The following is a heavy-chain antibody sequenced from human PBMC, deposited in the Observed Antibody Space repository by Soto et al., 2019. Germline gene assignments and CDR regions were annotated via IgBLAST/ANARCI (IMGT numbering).Heavy chain of an antibody. CDR1: GYTFTSYG. CDR2: ISAYNGNT. Sequence: ASVKVSCKASGYTFTSYGISWVRQAPGQGLEWMGWISAYNGNTNYAQKLQGRVTMTTDTSTSTAYTELRSLRSDDTAVYYCARERGYYSFYGMDVWGQGTTVTVSS. V-gene: IGHV1-18*04. CDR3: ARERGYYSFYGMDV. J-gene: IGHJ6*02.